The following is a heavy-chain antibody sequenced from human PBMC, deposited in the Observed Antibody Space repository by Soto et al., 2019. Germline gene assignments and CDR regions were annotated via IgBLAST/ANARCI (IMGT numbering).Heavy chain of an antibody. CDR2: ISSSSSYI. CDR3: ASSEGWFDP. J-gene: IGHJ5*02. V-gene: IGHV3-21*01. Sequence: GGSLRLSCAASGFTFSSYRLNCVRQAPGKGLEWFSSISSSSSYIYYADSVKGRFTIPRDNAKNSLYLQMNSLRAEDTAVYYCASSEGWFDPGGQGTLVTVSS. CDR1: GFTFSSYR.